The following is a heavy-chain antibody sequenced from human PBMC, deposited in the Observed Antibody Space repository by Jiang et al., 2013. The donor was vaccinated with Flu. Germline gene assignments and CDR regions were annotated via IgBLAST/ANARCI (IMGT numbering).Heavy chain of an antibody. J-gene: IGHJ5*02. CDR1: GYTFTSYA. D-gene: IGHD1-26*01. CDR2: INAGNGNT. V-gene: IGHV1-3*01. Sequence: GAEVKKPGASVKVSCKASGYTFTSYAMHWVRQAPGQRLEWMGWINAGNGNTKYSQKFQGRVTITRDTSASTAYMELSSLRSEDTAVYYCARDRIIVGATENWFDPWGQGTLVTVSS. CDR3: ARDRIIVGATENWFDP.